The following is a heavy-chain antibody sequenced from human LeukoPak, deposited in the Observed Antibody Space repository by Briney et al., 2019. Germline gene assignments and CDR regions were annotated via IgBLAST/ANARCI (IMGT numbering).Heavy chain of an antibody. J-gene: IGHJ3*02. CDR2: IYTSGST. CDR3: AREGGETTVTEDAFDI. CDR1: GGSISSGSYY. D-gene: IGHD4-17*01. V-gene: IGHV4-61*02. Sequence: PSETLSLTCTVSGGSISSGSYYWSWIRQPAGKGLEWIGRIYTSGSTNYNPSLKSRVTISVDTSKNQFSLKLSSVTAADTAVYYCAREGGETTVTEDAFDIWGQGTMVTVSS.